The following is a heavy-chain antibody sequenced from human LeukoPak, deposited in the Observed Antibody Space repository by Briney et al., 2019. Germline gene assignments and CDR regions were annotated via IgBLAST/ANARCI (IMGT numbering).Heavy chain of an antibody. CDR3: ASRYCSGGDCYSWFDP. J-gene: IGHJ5*02. CDR1: GGSVSSGSYY. V-gene: IGHV4-61*01. D-gene: IGHD2-15*01. Sequence: PSETLSLTCTVSGGSVSSGSYYWSWIRQPPGKGLEWIGYIYYSGSTNYNPSLKSRVIISVDTSKNQFSLKLSSVTAADTAVYYCASRYCSGGDCYSWFDPWGQGILVTVSS. CDR2: IYYSGST.